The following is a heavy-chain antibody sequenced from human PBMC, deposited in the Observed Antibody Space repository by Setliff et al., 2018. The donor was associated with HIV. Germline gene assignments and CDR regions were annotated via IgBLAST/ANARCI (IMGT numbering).Heavy chain of an antibody. J-gene: IGHJ4*02. CDR3: ARDVGGGEDY. Sequence: ASVKVSCKASGYTFTGYHMHWVRQAPGQGLEWMGWINPNSGATKCAQKFQGRVTMTRDTSISTAYMELSGLRSADTAMYYCARDVGGGEDYWGQGTLVTVSS. CDR1: GYTFTGYH. CDR2: INPNSGAT. D-gene: IGHD1-26*01. V-gene: IGHV1-2*02.